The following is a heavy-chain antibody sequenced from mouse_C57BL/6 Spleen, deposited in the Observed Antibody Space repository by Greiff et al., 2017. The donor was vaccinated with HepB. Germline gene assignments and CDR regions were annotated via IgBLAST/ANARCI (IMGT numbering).Heavy chain of an antibody. CDR2: IWSGGST. CDR3: ARNPGTYWYFDV. Sequence: QVQLQQSGPGLVQPSQSLSITCTVSGFSLTSYGVHWVRQSPGKGLEWLGVIWSGGSTDYNAAFISRLSISKDNSKSQVFFKMNSLQADDTAIYYCARNPGTYWYFDVWGTGTTVTVSS. CDR1: GFSLTSYG. V-gene: IGHV2-2*01. J-gene: IGHJ1*03. D-gene: IGHD4-1*01.